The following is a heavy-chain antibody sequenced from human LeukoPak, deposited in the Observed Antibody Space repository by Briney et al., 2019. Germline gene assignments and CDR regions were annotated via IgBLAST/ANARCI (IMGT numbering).Heavy chain of an antibody. J-gene: IGHJ4*02. CDR3: ARGPLGDPAHFDY. D-gene: IGHD2-21*01. CDR2: IIPIFGTA. Sequence: ASVKVSCKASGGTFSSYAISWVRQAPGQGLEWMGGIIPIFGTANYAQKFQGRVTITADESTSTAHMELSSLRSEDTAVYYCARGPLGDPAHFDYWGQGTLVTVSS. CDR1: GGTFSSYA. V-gene: IGHV1-69*01.